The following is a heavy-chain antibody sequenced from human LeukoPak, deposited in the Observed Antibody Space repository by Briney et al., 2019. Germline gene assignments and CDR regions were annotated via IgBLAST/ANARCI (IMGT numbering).Heavy chain of an antibody. CDR2: ISAYNGNT. Sequence: ASVKVSCKASGYTFTSYGISWVRQAPGQGLEWMGWISAYNGNTNYAQKLQGRVTMTTDTSTSTAYMEPRSLRSDDTAVYYCARGPRASTPSASGWFDPWGQGTLVTVSS. CDR3: ARGPRASTPSASGWFDP. J-gene: IGHJ5*02. D-gene: IGHD1-26*01. CDR1: GYTFTSYG. V-gene: IGHV1-18*04.